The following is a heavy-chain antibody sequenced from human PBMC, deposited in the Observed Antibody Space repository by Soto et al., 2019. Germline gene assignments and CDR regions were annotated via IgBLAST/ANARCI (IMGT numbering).Heavy chain of an antibody. CDR3: ARCIQQDYYYGMDV. J-gene: IGHJ6*02. D-gene: IGHD5-18*01. CDR2: ISADNGNT. V-gene: IGHV1-18*01. CDR1: GYTFYSHS. Sequence: QAQLVQSGAEVKKPGASVKVSCKASGYTFYSHSISWVRQAPGQGLEWRGRISADNGNTKYAQKFRGRVTMTTDTSTSTVYMELRNLRSDDTAVYYCARCIQQDYYYGMDVWGQGTTVTVS.